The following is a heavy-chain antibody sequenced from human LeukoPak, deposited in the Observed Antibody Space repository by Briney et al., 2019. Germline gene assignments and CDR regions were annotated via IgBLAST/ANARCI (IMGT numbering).Heavy chain of an antibody. CDR1: GFTFSSYS. J-gene: IGHJ4*02. V-gene: IGHV3-21*01. CDR2: ISSSSSYI. Sequence: GGSLRLSCAASGFTFSSYSMNWVRQAPGKGLEWVSSISSSSSYIYYADSVKGRFTISRDNAKNSLYLQMNSLRAEDTAVCYCAVLYSSGWYSFDYWGQGTLVTVSS. CDR3: AVLYSSGWYSFDY. D-gene: IGHD6-19*01.